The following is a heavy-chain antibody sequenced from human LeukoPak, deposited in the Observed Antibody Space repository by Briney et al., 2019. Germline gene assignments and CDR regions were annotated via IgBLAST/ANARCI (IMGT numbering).Heavy chain of an antibody. J-gene: IGHJ4*02. CDR1: GASISSYY. V-gene: IGHV4-59*01. CDR2: IYYSGSI. Sequence: SETLSLICTVSGASISSYYGSWIRQPPGKGLEWIGDIYYSGSIKYNPSLKSRVTMSVDTSKNQFSLKLSSVTAADTAIYYCARENPSGYYNRPIDYWGQGTLVTVSS. CDR3: ARENPSGYYNRPIDY. D-gene: IGHD3-22*01.